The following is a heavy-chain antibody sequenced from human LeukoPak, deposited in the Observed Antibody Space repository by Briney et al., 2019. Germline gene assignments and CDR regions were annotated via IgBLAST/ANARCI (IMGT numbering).Heavy chain of an antibody. D-gene: IGHD2-15*01. CDR1: GGSFSGYY. CDR2: INHSGST. Sequence: SETLSLTCAVYGGSFSGYYWSWIRQPPGKGLEWIGEINHSGSTNYNPSLKSRVTISVDTSKNQFSLKLSSVTVADTAVYYCARGPDCSGGSCYPYWFDPWGQGTLVTVSS. J-gene: IGHJ5*02. V-gene: IGHV4-34*01. CDR3: ARGPDCSGGSCYPYWFDP.